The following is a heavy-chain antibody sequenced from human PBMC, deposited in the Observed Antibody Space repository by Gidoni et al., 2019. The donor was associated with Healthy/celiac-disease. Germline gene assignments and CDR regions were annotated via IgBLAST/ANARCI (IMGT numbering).Heavy chain of an antibody. CDR1: VFTFSSYA. CDR3: AKAPGYSRLDP. CDR2: ISGSGGST. V-gene: IGHV3-23*01. D-gene: IGHD6-13*01. Sequence: EVQLLASGGGLVQPGASLRLSCAASVFTFSSYAMSWVRQAPGKGLEWVSAISGSGGSTDYADSVKGRFTISRDNSKNTLYLQMNSLRAEDTAVYYCAKAPGYSRLDPWGQGTLVTVSS. J-gene: IGHJ5*02.